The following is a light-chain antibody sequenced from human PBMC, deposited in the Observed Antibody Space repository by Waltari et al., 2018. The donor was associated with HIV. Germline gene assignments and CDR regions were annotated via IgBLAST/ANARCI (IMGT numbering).Light chain of an antibody. V-gene: IGLV3-27*01. CDR3: YPAANYIWV. Sequence: SFELTQPSSVSVSPGQTARITCSGDILAKKYVRWLQQRPGQAPLLIIFKDNERPSGIPERFAGSRTGTTVTLTISGVQGEEEADYYCYPAANYIWVFGGGTRLTVL. CDR2: KDN. J-gene: IGLJ3*02. CDR1: ILAKKY.